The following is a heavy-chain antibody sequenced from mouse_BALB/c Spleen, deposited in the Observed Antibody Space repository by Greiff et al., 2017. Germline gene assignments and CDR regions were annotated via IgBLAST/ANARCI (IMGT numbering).Heavy chain of an antibody. Sequence: VKVVESGGGLVKPGGSLKLSCAASGFTFSSYAMSWVRQTPEKRLEWVASISSGGSTYYPDSVKGRFTISRDNARNILYLQMSSLRSEDTAMYYCARGHLLWLRDWYFDVWGAGTTVTVSS. CDR1: GFTFSSYA. D-gene: IGHD2-2*01. CDR3: ARGHLLWLRDWYFDV. J-gene: IGHJ1*01. CDR2: ISSGGST. V-gene: IGHV5-6-5*01.